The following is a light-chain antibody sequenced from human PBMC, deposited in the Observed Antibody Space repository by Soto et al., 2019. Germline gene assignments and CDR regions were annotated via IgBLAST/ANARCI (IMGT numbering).Light chain of an antibody. CDR2: EGT. CDR1: SSDVGSYNL. J-gene: IGLJ2*01. Sequence: QSALTQPASVSGSPGQSITISCTGTSSDVGSYNLVSWYQQHPDKAPKLMIYEGTKRPSGVSNRFSGSKSGNTASLTISGLQAEDEAYYYCSSYAGDSTLVFGGGTKVTVL. CDR3: SSYAGDSTLV. V-gene: IGLV2-23*01.